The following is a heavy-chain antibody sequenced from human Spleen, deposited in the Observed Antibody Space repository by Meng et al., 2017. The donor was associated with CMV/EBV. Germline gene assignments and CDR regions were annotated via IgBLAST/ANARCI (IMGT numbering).Heavy chain of an antibody. J-gene: IGHJ6*02. CDR3: ARDPGLPNGISV. D-gene: IGHD4-11*01. Sequence: GESLKISCAASGFTFSDYYMSWIRQAPGKGLEWVSYISSSGSTIYYADSVKGRFTISRDNAKNSLYLQMNSLRAEDTAVYYCARDPGLPNGISVWGRGTTVTVSS. CDR1: GFTFSDYY. V-gene: IGHV3-11*01. CDR2: ISSSGSTI.